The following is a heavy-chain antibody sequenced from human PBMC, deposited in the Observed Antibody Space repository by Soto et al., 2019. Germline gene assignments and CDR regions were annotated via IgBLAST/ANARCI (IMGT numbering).Heavy chain of an antibody. CDR3: ARYSGYCSGGSCYGEYYFDY. Sequence: SETLSLTCAVSGGSIRSGGYSWSWIRQPPGKGLEWIGCIYYSGSTYYNPSLKSRVTISVDTSKNQFSLKLSSVTAADTAVYYCARYSGYCSGGSCYGEYYFDYWGQGTLVTVS. CDR2: IYYSGST. D-gene: IGHD2-15*01. V-gene: IGHV4-30-2*03. J-gene: IGHJ4*02. CDR1: GGSIRSGGYS.